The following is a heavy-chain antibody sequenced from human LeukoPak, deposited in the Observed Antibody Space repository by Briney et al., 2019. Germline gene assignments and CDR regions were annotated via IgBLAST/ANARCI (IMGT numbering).Heavy chain of an antibody. CDR3: ARGNYYDSSGFDY. CDR1: GGSISSYY. J-gene: IGHJ4*02. CDR2: IYYSGST. D-gene: IGHD3-22*01. Sequence: SETLSLTCTVSGGSISSYYWSWIRQPPGKGLEWIGYIYYSGSTNYNPSLKSRVTISVDTSKNQFSLKLSSVTAADTAVYYCARGNYYDSSGFDYWGQGTLDTVSS. V-gene: IGHV4-59*01.